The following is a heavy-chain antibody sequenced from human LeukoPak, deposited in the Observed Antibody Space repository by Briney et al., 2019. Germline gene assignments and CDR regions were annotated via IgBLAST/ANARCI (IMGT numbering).Heavy chain of an antibody. V-gene: IGHV3-53*01. D-gene: IGHD5-24*01. CDR1: GFTVSSNY. CDR3: AKSDRDGYNRDAFDI. Sequence: GGSLRLSCAASGFTVSSNYMSWVRQAPGKGLEWVSVIYSGGSTYYADSVKGRFTISRDNSKNTLYLQMNSLRAEDTAVYYCAKSDRDGYNRDAFDIWGQGTMVTVSS. J-gene: IGHJ3*02. CDR2: IYSGGST.